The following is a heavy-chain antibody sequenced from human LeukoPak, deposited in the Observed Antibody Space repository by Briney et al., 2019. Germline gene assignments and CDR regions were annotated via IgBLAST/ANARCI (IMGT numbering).Heavy chain of an antibody. CDR1: GYTFTGYY. J-gene: IGHJ4*02. D-gene: IGHD6-19*01. CDR3: ATGIAVAGTRDY. Sequence: VASVKVSCKASGYTFTGYYMHWVRQAPGQGLEWMGWINPNSGGTNYAQKFQGRVTMTRDTSISTAYMELRSLRSDDTAVYYCATGIAVAGTRDYWGQGTLVTVSS. V-gene: IGHV1-2*02. CDR2: INPNSGGT.